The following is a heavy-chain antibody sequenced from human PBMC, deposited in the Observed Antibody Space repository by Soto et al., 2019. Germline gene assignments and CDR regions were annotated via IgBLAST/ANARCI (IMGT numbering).Heavy chain of an antibody. J-gene: IGHJ4*02. CDR2: IYYSGST. D-gene: IGHD6-13*01. V-gene: IGHV4-39*01. CDR3: ARLYRLQLGYYFDY. CDR1: GDSISSSSYY. Sequence: QLQLQESGPGLVKPSETLSLTCTVSGDSISSSSYYWGWSRQPPGKGLEWIGSIYYSGSTYYNPALKSRVTISVHTSKNQFSRKLSSVTAADTAVYYCARLYRLQLGYYFDYWGQGTPVTVSS.